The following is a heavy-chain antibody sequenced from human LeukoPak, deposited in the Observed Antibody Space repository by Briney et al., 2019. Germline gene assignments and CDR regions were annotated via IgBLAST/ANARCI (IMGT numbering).Heavy chain of an antibody. D-gene: IGHD4-11*01. CDR1: GYTFTGYY. Sequence: GASVKVSCTASGYTFTGYYMHWVRQAPGQGLEWMGWINPNSGGTNYAQKFQGRVTMTRDTSISTAYVELSRLRSDDTAVYYCARNYSDYEPYYYYYGMDVWGQGTTVTVSS. J-gene: IGHJ6*02. CDR3: ARNYSDYEPYYYYYGMDV. V-gene: IGHV1-2*02. CDR2: INPNSGGT.